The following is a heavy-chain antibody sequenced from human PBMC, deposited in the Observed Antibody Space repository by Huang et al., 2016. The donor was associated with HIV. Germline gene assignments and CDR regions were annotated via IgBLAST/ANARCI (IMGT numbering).Heavy chain of an antibody. CDR3: ARASWYEPRSWYFGL. CDR2: INANGYT. J-gene: IGHJ2*01. D-gene: IGHD6-13*01. CDR1: GGSVSGHY. V-gene: IGHV4-34*01. Sequence: QVQLQQWGAGLLKPSETLSLTCAVYGGSVSGHYWSWLRQPPGKGLEWIAEINANGYTNYNPSLKSRVTISVHTSRNQFSLKLNSVTAADAAVYYCARASWYEPRSWYFGLWGRGTLVTVSS.